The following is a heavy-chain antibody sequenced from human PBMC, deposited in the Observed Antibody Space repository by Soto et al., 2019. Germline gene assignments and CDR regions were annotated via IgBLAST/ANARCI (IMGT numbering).Heavy chain of an antibody. CDR3: TRDPWELGDYYYYYGMAV. Sequence: GGSLRLSCTASGFTFGDYAMSCVRHAPGKGLEWVGFIRSKAYGGTTEYAASVKGRFTISRDDSKSIAYLQMNSLKTEDTAVYYCTRDPWELGDYYYYYGMAVWGQGTTVTGSS. V-gene: IGHV3-49*04. CDR1: GFTFGDYA. J-gene: IGHJ6*01. CDR2: IRSKAYGGTT. D-gene: IGHD1-26*01.